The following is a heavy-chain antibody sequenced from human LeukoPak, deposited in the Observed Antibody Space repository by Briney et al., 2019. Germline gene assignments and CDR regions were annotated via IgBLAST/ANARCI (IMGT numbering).Heavy chain of an antibody. V-gene: IGHV4-59*05. CDR3: ASYYYYMDV. Sequence: PSETLSLTCTVSGGSISSYYWSWIRQPPGKGLEWIGSVYYSGSTHYNPSLKSQVTISVDTSKNHFSLRLSSVTAADTAVYYCASYYYYMDVWGKGTTVTVSS. J-gene: IGHJ6*03. CDR2: VYYSGST. CDR1: GGSISSYY.